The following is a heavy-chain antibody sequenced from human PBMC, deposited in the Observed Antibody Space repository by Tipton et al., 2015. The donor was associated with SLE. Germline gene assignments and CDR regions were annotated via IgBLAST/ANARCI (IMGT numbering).Heavy chain of an antibody. V-gene: IGHV4-59*01. D-gene: IGHD1-26*01. CDR3: ARYGTYDGSRYFQH. CDR1: GGSISSYY. Sequence: LRLSCTVSGGSISSYYWSWIRQPPGKGLEWIGYIYYSGSTNYNPSLKSRVTISVDTSKNQFSLKLSSVTAADTAVYYCARYGTYDGSRYFQHWGQGTLVTVPS. CDR2: IYYSGST. J-gene: IGHJ1*01.